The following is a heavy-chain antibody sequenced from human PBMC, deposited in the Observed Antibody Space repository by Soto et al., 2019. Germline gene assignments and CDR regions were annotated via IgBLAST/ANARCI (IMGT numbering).Heavy chain of an antibody. CDR2: IYSKTGTI. J-gene: IGHJ4*02. CDR1: DYIFNNFG. D-gene: IGHD3-9*01. Sequence: QVQLVQSGAEVQKPGASVKVSCKTSDYIFNNFGITWVRQAPGLGIEWLGWIYSKTGTINFAQKFQGRVTMTTDTSTSTAFMELRSLTFDDSALYFCARDFDFDIDHWGQGTLVTVS. V-gene: IGHV1-18*01. CDR3: ARDFDFDIDH.